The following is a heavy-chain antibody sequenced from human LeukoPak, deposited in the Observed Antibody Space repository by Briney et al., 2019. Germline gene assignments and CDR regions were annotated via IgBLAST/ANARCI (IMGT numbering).Heavy chain of an antibody. Sequence: GGSLRLSCTASGFTFGDYDMSWVRQAPGKGLEWVGFIRSKAYGGTTEYAASVKGRFTISRDDSKSIAYLQMNSLKTEDTAVYYCTSWYYDSSAHWGQGTLVTVSS. CDR2: IRSKAYGGTT. V-gene: IGHV3-49*04. CDR1: GFTFGDYD. CDR3: TSWYYDSSAH. D-gene: IGHD3-22*01. J-gene: IGHJ4*02.